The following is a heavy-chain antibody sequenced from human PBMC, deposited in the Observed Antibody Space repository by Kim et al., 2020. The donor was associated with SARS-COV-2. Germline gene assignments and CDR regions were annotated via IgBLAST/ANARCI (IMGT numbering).Heavy chain of an antibody. Sequence: GGSLRLSCAASGFTFSSFGMHWVRQAPGKGLEWVAVISYDGSDKYYADSVKGRFTISRDNSKNTLYLQMNSLRAEDTAVYYCAKGCIADWGQGTLVTVSS. D-gene: IGHD6-13*01. J-gene: IGHJ4*02. CDR3: AKGCIAD. V-gene: IGHV3-30*18. CDR2: ISYDGSDK. CDR1: GFTFSSFG.